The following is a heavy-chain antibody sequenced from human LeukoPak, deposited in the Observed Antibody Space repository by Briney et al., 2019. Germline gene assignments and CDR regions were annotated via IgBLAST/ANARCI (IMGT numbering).Heavy chain of an antibody. CDR2: ISGSGGST. J-gene: IGHJ4*02. CDR3: AKASQSVLRFLEWLSDY. Sequence: VGPLRLSCTTSRFTFSRNTISWVRHAPGKGLEGVSAISGSGGSTYYADSVKGRFTISRDNSKNTLYLQMNSLRAEDTAVYYCAKASQSVLRFLEWLSDYWGQGTLVTVSS. CDR1: RFTFSRNT. D-gene: IGHD3-3*01. V-gene: IGHV3-23*01.